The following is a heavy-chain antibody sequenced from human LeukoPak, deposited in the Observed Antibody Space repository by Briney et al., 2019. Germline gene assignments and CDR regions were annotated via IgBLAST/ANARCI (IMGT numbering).Heavy chain of an antibody. D-gene: IGHD4-23*01. CDR1: GGSISSYY. Sequence: SETLSLTRTVSGGSISSYYWSWIRQPAGKGLEWIGRIYTSGSTNYNPSLKSRVTMSVDTSKNQFSLKLSSVTAADTAVYYCARGPDYGGNPNWFDPWGQGTLVTVSS. CDR3: ARGPDYGGNPNWFDP. J-gene: IGHJ5*02. CDR2: IYTSGST. V-gene: IGHV4-4*07.